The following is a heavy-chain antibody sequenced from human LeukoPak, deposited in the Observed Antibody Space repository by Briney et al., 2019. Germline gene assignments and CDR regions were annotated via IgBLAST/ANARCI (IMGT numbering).Heavy chain of an antibody. CDR1: GGSVSSYC. Sequence: SETLSLTCTVSGGSVSSYCWIWIRQPAGKGLEWIGRICSSGSTIYNPSLKSRVTMSLDMSNNHFSLELTSVTAADTAVYYCARGRASDGSDQLDPWGQGTLVTVSS. V-gene: IGHV4-4*07. D-gene: IGHD3-10*01. CDR2: ICSSGST. CDR3: ARGRASDGSDQLDP. J-gene: IGHJ5*02.